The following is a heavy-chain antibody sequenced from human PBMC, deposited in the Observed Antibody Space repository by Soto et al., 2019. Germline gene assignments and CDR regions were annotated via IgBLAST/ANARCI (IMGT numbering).Heavy chain of an antibody. CDR2: IRSKANSYAT. CDR3: TSLPVVVPAAMRGYYYYYYYMDV. CDR1: GFTFSGSA. D-gene: IGHD2-2*01. V-gene: IGHV3-73*01. J-gene: IGHJ6*03. Sequence: GGSLRLSCAASGFTFSGSAMHWVRQASGKGLEWVGRIRSKANSYATAYAASVKGRFTISRDDSKNTAYLQMNSLKTEDTAVYYCTSLPVVVPAAMRGYYYYYYYMDVWGKGTTVTVSS.